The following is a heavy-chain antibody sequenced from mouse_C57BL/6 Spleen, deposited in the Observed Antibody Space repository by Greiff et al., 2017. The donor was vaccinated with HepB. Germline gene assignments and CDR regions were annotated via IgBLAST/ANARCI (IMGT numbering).Heavy chain of an antibody. CDR1: GYTFTSYW. CDR3: AREESYYGRDN. J-gene: IGHJ4*01. Sequence: QVQLQQPGAELVKPGASVKLSCKASGYTFTSYWMHWVKQRPGQGLEWIGMIHPNSGSTNYNEKFKSKSTLTVDKSSSTAYMQLSSLTSEDSAVYYSAREESYYGRDNWGQGTSVTVSS. V-gene: IGHV1-64*01. D-gene: IGHD1-1*01. CDR2: IHPNSGST.